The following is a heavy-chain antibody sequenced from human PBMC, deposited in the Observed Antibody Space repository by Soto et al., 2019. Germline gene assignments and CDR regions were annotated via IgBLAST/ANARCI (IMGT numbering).Heavy chain of an antibody. CDR2: IISSGSTI. CDR1: GFTFSSYE. D-gene: IGHD6-6*01. CDR3: ASSEWFDP. Sequence: GSLRRSCSASGFTFSSYEMNWVRQAPGKGLEWVSYIISSGSTIYYADSVKGRFTISRDNAKNSLYLQMNSLRAEDTAVYYCASSEWFDPWGQGTLVTVSS. J-gene: IGHJ5*02. V-gene: IGHV3-48*03.